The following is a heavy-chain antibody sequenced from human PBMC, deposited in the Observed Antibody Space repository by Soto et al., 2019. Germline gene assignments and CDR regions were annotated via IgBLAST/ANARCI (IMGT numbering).Heavy chain of an antibody. CDR1: GYTFTSYY. CDR3: ARDLSCSSTSCYLGLDY. Sequence: ASVKVSFKASGYTFTSYYMHWVRQAPGQGLEWMGIINPSGGSTSYTQKFQGRVTMTRDTSTSTVYMELSSLRSEDTAVYYCARDLSCSSTSCYLGLDYWGQGTLVTVSS. CDR2: INPSGGST. J-gene: IGHJ4*02. D-gene: IGHD2-2*01. V-gene: IGHV1-46*01.